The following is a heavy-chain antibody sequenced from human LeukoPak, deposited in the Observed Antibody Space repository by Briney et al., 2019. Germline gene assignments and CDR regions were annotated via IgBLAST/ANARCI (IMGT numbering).Heavy chain of an antibody. V-gene: IGHV3-21*01. J-gene: IGHJ6*02. CDR1: GFIFSRYS. Sequence: GGSLRLSCAAYGFIFSRYSMNWVRQAPGKGLEWVSSISTSGSYSDYANSVTGRFTISRDNAKNSLYLQMNSLRAEDTAVYYCARDQSMGVWGQGASVTVSS. CDR3: ARDQSMGV. CDR2: ISTSGSYS.